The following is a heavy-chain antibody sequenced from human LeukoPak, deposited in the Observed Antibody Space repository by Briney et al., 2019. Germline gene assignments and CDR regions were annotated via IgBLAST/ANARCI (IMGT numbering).Heavy chain of an antibody. CDR1: GGSISSTNW. CDR3: SRESGPFCPFGY. V-gene: IGHV4/OR15-8*02. CDR2: ISLAGQT. Sequence: SETLSLTCGVSGGSISSTNWWSWVRQPPGQGLEWIGEISLAGQTNYNPSLNGRVTMSLDKSSNQLSLHLTSVTAADTATYFCSRESGPFCPFGYWGQGTLVIVSS. D-gene: IGHD1-26*01. J-gene: IGHJ4*02.